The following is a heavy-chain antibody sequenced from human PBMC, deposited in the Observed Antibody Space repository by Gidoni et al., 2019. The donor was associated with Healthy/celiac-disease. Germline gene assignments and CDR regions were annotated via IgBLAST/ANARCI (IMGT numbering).Heavy chain of an antibody. V-gene: IGHV4-39*01. Sequence: QLQLQESGPGLVKPSETLSLTCTVSGGSISSSSYYWGWIRQPPGKGLEWIGSIYYSGSTYYNPSLKSRVTISVDTSKNQFSLKLSSVTAADTAVYYCARSSVVAARGGNWFDPWGQGTLVTVSS. CDR2: IYYSGST. CDR1: GGSISSSSYY. CDR3: ARSSVVAARGGNWFDP. D-gene: IGHD2-15*01. J-gene: IGHJ5*02.